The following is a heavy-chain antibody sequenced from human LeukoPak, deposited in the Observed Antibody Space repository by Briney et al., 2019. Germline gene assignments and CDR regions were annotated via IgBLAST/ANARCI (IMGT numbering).Heavy chain of an antibody. V-gene: IGHV4-59*01. CDR3: ARGTAVGTFDY. Sequence: SETLSLTCTVPGGSISSYYWSWIRQPPRKGLEWIGYIYYSGTTNYNPSLKSRVTISVDTSKNPFSLKLSSVTAADTAVFYCARGTAVGTFDYWGQGTLVTVSS. CDR2: IYYSGTT. CDR1: GGSISSYY. J-gene: IGHJ4*02. D-gene: IGHD6-13*01.